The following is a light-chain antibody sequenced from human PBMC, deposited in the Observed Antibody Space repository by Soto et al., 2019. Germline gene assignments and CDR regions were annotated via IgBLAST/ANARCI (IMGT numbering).Light chain of an antibody. CDR3: QVWGNVDDHIYV. Sequence: ELTQPPSVSVAPGQTATISCGENNIDSRTVHWYQQKPGQAPLLVVYDNSFRPSGIPNRFSGSHSGNTATLTISRVEAGDEADYYCQVWGNVDDHIYVFGTGTKATVL. CDR2: DNS. J-gene: IGLJ1*01. CDR1: NIDSRT. V-gene: IGLV3-21*02.